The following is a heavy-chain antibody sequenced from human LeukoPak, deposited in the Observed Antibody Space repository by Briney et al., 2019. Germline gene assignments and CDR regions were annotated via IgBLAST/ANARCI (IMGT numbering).Heavy chain of an antibody. CDR2: IYYSGST. D-gene: IGHD3-16*01. J-gene: IGHJ6*03. V-gene: IGHV4-59*01. CDR3: ARETSQKGAHYMDV. Sequence: SETLSLTCTVSGGSMSSYYWSWIRQPPGKGLEWIGYIYYSGSTNYNPSLKSRVTISVDTSKNQFSLKLSSVTAADTAVYYCARETSQKGAHYMDVWGKGTTVTISS. CDR1: GGSMSSYY.